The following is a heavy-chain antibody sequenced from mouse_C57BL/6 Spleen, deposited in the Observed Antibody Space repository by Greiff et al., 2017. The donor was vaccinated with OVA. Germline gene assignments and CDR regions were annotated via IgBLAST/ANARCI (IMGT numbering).Heavy chain of an antibody. D-gene: IGHD2-4*01. J-gene: IGHJ4*01. CDR1: GYTFTSYW. CDR3: ARGMGYDYDAHYAMDY. Sequence: QVQLQQPGAELVRPGSSVKLSCKASGYTFTSYWMHWVKQRPIQGLEWIGNIDPSDSETHYNQKFKDKATLTVDKSSSTAYMQLSSLTSEDSAVYYGARGMGYDYDAHYAMDYWGQGTSVTVSA. CDR2: IDPSDSET. V-gene: IGHV1-52*01.